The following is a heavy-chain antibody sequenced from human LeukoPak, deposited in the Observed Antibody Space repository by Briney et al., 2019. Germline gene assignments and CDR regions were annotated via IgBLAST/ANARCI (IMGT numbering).Heavy chain of an antibody. Sequence: RGSLRLSCAASGFTFSSYSMNWVRQAPGKGLEWVSYISSSSTIYYADSVKGRFTISRDNAKNSLYLQMNSLRAEDTAVYYCASVWVGATVQYFDYWGQGTLVTVSS. J-gene: IGHJ4*02. CDR2: ISSSSTI. CDR1: GFTFSSYS. V-gene: IGHV3-48*04. CDR3: ASVWVGATVQYFDY. D-gene: IGHD1-26*01.